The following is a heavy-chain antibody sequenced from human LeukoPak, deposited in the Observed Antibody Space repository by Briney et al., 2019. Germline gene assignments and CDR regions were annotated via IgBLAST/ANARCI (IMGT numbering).Heavy chain of an antibody. CDR3: ASSRSSYLFDY. CDR2: ISSSGSTI. D-gene: IGHD6-6*01. Sequence: GGSLRPSCAASGFTFSDYYMSWIRQAPGKGLEWVSYISSSGSTIYYADSVKGRFTISRDNAKNSLYLQMNSLRAEDTAVYYCASSRSSYLFDYWGQGTLVTVSS. CDR1: GFTFSDYY. J-gene: IGHJ4*02. V-gene: IGHV3-11*04.